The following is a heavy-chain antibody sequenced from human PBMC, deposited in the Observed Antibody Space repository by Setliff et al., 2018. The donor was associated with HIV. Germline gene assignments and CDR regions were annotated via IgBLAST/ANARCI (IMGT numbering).Heavy chain of an antibody. V-gene: IGHV3-11*04. D-gene: IGHD5-18*01. Sequence: GGSLRLSCAASGFTFSDYYMTWIRQAPGKGLEWVSYMSSSGSTKYYADSVKGRFTISRDNAKNSLYLQMNSLRAEDTAVYYCARAAEYSYGQRDYFDYWGQGRLVTVSS. CDR2: MSSSGSTK. CDR3: ARAAEYSYGQRDYFDY. J-gene: IGHJ4*02. CDR1: GFTFSDYY.